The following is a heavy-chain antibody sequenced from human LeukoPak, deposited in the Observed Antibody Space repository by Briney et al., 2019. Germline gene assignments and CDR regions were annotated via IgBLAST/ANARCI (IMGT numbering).Heavy chain of an antibody. CDR1: GGSFSGYY. D-gene: IGHD3-10*01. J-gene: IGHJ5*02. CDR3: VRVKLLWFGRERENWFDP. Sequence: PSETLSLTCAVYGGSFSGYYWSWIRQPPGKGLEWIGEINHSRSTNYNPSLKSRVTISVDTSKNQFSLKLSSVTAADTAVYYCVRVKLLWFGRERENWFDPWGQGTLVTVSS. V-gene: IGHV4-34*01. CDR2: INHSRST.